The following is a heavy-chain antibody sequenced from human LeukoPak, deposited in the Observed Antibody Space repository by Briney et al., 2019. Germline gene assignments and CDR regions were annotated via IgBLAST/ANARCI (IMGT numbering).Heavy chain of an antibody. CDR3: TREGLDY. V-gene: IGHV1-8*03. Sequence: ASVKVSRKASGYTFTGYYMHWVRQAPGQGLEWMGYKNPNSGNSAYAQKFQGRVTITTDASLSTAYMELSGLRSEDTALYYCTREGLDYWGQGTLVTVSS. CDR1: GYTFTGYY. J-gene: IGHJ4*02. CDR2: KNPNSGNS.